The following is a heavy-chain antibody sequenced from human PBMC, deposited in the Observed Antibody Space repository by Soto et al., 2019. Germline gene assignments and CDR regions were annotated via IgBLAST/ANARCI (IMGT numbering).Heavy chain of an antibody. CDR3: ARHEYSSSRFDY. V-gene: IGHV4-39*01. Sequence: PSETLSLTCTVSGGSISSSSYYWVWIRQPPGKGLEGNGSIYYSGSTYYNPSRKSPVTISVDTSKNQFSLTLSSVTAADTAVYYCARHEYSSSRFDYWGQGTLVTVSS. J-gene: IGHJ4*02. CDR1: GGSISSSSYY. CDR2: IYYSGST. D-gene: IGHD6-6*01.